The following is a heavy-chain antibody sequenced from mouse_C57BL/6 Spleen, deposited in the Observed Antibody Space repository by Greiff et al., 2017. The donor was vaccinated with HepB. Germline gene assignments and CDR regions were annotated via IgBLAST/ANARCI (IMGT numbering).Heavy chain of an antibody. J-gene: IGHJ2*01. CDR2: IDPSDSYT. D-gene: IGHD1-1*01. Sequence: QVQLQQPGAELVKPGASVKLSCKASGYTFTSYWMQWVKQRPGQGLEWIGEIDPSDSYTNYNQKLKGKATLTVDTSYSTAYMQRSILTSEDSAVYYCARRGNSLITTPHYFDYWGQGTTLTVSS. CDR3: ARRGNSLITTPHYFDY. CDR1: GYTFTSYW. V-gene: IGHV1-50*01.